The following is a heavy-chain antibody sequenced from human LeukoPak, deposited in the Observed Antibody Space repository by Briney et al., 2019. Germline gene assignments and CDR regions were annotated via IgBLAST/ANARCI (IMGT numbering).Heavy chain of an antibody. V-gene: IGHV3-30*18. D-gene: IGHD6-13*01. J-gene: IGHJ4*02. CDR3: AKEFVFRSWYHPCPDY. Sequence: GRPDPCKGREWVAVIPYEVITKKDAASVQGRFTISSYNSKNTLYLQMNSLRAEETAVYSCAKEFVFRSWYHPCPDYWSQGTLVTVYS. CDR2: IPYEVITK.